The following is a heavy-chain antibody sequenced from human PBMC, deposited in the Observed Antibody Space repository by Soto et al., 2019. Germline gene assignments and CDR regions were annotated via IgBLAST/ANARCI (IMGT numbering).Heavy chain of an antibody. CDR3: ASSVKADFDV. Sequence: QVQLVQSGAEVMKPGASVKVSCKASGFTSTRYSVHWVRQAPGQGPEWMGRINPNNGGTNYAQEFQGRVTMTRDTSTTTVYMDLSSLRFEDTAVYYCASSVKADFDVWGQGTTVTVS. J-gene: IGHJ6*02. D-gene: IGHD3-16*02. CDR2: INPNNGGT. V-gene: IGHV1-46*01. CDR1: GFTSTRYS.